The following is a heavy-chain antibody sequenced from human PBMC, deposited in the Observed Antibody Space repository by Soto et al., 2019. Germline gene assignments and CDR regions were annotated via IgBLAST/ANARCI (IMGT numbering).Heavy chain of an antibody. V-gene: IGHV4-30-4*01. J-gene: IGHJ4*02. CDR2: IYYSGST. CDR3: AREGDYYDSSGFDY. D-gene: IGHD3-22*01. CDR1: GGSISSGGYY. Sequence: SETLSLTGTVSGGSISSGGYYSSWIRNPPGKGLEWIGYIYYSGSTYYNPSLKSRVTISVDTSKNQFSLKLSSVTAADTAVYYCAREGDYYDSSGFDYWGQGTLVTV.